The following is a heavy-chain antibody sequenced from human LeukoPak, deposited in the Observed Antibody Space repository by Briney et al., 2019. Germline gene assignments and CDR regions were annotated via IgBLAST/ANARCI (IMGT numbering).Heavy chain of an antibody. CDR3: ARARSRNYFDY. D-gene: IGHD2/OR15-2a*01. CDR2: ISSSSSTI. J-gene: IGHJ4*02. Sequence: TGGSLRLSCAASGFTFSSVSMSWVRQAPGKGLEWISYISSSSSTIYYADSVKGRFTISRDNAKNSVYLQMNSLSAEDTAVYSCARARSRNYFDYWGQGTLVTVSS. V-gene: IGHV3-48*01. CDR1: GFTFSSVS.